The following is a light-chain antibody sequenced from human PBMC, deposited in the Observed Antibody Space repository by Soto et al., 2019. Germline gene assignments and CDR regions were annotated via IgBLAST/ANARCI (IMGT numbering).Light chain of an antibody. CDR1: SSDIGNYNY. J-gene: IGLJ3*02. Sequence: QSVLTQPASVSGSPGQSITISCTGSSSDIGNYNYVSWYQQHPGKAPKLIIFEVGDRPSGVSNRFSGSKSGNTASLTISGLQAEDEADYYCSSYTGSETWVFGGATKLTVL. CDR2: EVG. CDR3: SSYTGSETWV. V-gene: IGLV2-14*01.